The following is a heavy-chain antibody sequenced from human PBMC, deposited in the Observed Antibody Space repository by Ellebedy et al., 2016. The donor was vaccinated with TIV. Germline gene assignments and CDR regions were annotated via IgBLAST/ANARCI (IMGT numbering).Heavy chain of an antibody. V-gene: IGHV5-51*01. D-gene: IGHD3-3*01. J-gene: IGHJ6*02. CDR1: GNSFITYW. Sequence: GESLNISXQGSGNSFITYWIAWVRQMPGKGLEWMGLIYPGDSDTRYSPSFQGQVTISADKSISTAYLQWSSLKASDTAIYYCARQYYDFWSGNYGLDVWGQGTAVTVSS. CDR3: ARQYYDFWSGNYGLDV. CDR2: IYPGDSDT.